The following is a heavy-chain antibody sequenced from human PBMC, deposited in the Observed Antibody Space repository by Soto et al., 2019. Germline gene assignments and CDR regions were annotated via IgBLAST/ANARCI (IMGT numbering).Heavy chain of an antibody. CDR1: GGTFSSYA. Sequence: ASVKVSCKASGGTFSSYAISWVRQAPGQGPEWMGWINPNSGGTNIAQNFQDRVTMTGDTSISTAYMELRSLRSDDTAVYYCARGVGTTIASRFDYWGQGTLVTVSS. J-gene: IGHJ4*02. CDR3: ARGVGTTIASRFDY. CDR2: INPNSGGT. D-gene: IGHD6-6*01. V-gene: IGHV1-2*02.